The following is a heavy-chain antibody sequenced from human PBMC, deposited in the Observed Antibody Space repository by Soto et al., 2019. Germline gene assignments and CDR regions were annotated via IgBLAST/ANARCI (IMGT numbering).Heavy chain of an antibody. CDR1: GGSFSGNY. V-gene: IGHV4-34*01. J-gene: IGHJ4*02. Sequence: QVQLQQWGAGLLKPSETLSLTCGVHGGSFSGNYWTWFRQPPGKGLEWIGEISPYGITKNIPSIRSRITISGDTSKNQFSLTVTYVSAADTAVYYCATALRFGTQPEIWGQGTLVTVSS. D-gene: IGHD3-10*01. CDR2: ISPYGIT. CDR3: ATALRFGTQPEI.